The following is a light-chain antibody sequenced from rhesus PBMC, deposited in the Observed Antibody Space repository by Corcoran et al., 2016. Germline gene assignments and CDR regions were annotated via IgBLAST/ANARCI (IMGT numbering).Light chain of an antibody. CDR3: QQYNSAPRT. CDR1: QGISSW. V-gene: IGKV1-21*01. Sequence: DIQMTQSPSSLSASVGDRVIITCRASQGISSWLAWYQQKPGKAPKLLIHKASSLQSGIPSRVSGIGSGTGFTVTLCSLQPDDFATYYCQQYNSAPRTFGGGTKVELK. J-gene: IGKJ4*01. CDR2: KAS.